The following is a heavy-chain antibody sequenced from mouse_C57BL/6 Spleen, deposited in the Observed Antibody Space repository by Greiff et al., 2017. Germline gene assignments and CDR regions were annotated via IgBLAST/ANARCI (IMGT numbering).Heavy chain of an antibody. V-gene: IGHV1-72*01. D-gene: IGHD1-1*01. CDR2: IDPNSGGT. CDR3: ARVITTVVPNWYFDV. Sequence: QVQLQQPGAELVKPGASVKLSCKASGYTFTSYWMHWVKQRPGRGLEWIGRIDPNSGGTTYNEKFKSKATLTVDKPSSTAYMQLSSLTSEDSAVYYCARVITTVVPNWYFDVWGTGTTVTVSS. CDR1: GYTFTSYW. J-gene: IGHJ1*03.